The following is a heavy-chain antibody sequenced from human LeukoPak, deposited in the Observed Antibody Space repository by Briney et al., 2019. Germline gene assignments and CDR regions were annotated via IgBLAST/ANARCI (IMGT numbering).Heavy chain of an antibody. J-gene: IGHJ4*02. CDR3: ARGSEMATITPFDY. CDR1: GGTFSSYA. V-gene: IGHV1-69*06. CDR2: IIPIFGTA. Sequence: ASVKVSCKASGGTFSSYAISWVRQAPGQGLEWMGGIIPIFGTANYAQKFQGRVTITADKSTSTAYMELSSLRSEDTAVYYCARGSEMATITPFDYWGQGTLVTVSS. D-gene: IGHD5-24*01.